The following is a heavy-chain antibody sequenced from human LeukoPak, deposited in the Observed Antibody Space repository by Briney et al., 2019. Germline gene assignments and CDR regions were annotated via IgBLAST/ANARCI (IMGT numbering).Heavy chain of an antibody. D-gene: IGHD4-17*01. CDR1: GFTFSDYY. CDR2: ISTSSTYT. Sequence: GGSLRLSCAASGFTFSDYYMSWIRQAPGKGLEWVSCISTSSTYTDYADSVKGRFTISRDNSKNTLYLQMNSLRDDDTALYYCAKDRRAGDYDWFDPWGQGTLVTVSS. CDR3: AKDRRAGDYDWFDP. V-gene: IGHV3-11*06. J-gene: IGHJ5*02.